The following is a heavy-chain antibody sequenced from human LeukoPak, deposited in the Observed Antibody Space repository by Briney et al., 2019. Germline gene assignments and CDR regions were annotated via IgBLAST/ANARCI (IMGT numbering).Heavy chain of an antibody. CDR1: GFTFSSYA. J-gene: IGHJ6*03. CDR2: ISGSGDTT. D-gene: IGHD2-15*01. Sequence: RGSLRLSCAASGFTFSSYAMSWVRQAPGGGLEWVSAISGSGDTTYHADSVKGRFTISRDNSENRLSLQMDSLRAEDTAVYFCAKDTTAWWYHRAYMDVWGKGTTVTVSS. CDR3: AKDTTAWWYHRAYMDV. V-gene: IGHV3-23*01.